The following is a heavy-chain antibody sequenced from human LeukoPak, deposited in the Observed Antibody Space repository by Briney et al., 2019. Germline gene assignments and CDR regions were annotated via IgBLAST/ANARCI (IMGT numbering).Heavy chain of an antibody. CDR1: GDSFTSSSHH. V-gene: IGHV4-39*01. CDR2: LYSGRTT. CDR3: VRHDGRGGNTMGALDS. D-gene: IGHD3-3*01. J-gene: IGHJ4*02. Sequence: SETLSLTCTVSGDSFTSSSHHWGWIRQSPGKGLEWIGSLYSGRTTYYNPTLNSRVTISLVTSKNQFSLQLNSVTAADTAIYYCVRHDGRGGNTMGALDSWGQGSLVTVSS.